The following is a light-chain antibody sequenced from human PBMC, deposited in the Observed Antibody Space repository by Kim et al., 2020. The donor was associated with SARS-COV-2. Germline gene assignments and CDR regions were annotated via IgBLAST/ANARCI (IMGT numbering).Light chain of an antibody. Sequence: SYELTQPPSVSVSPGQTATITCSGDKLEDRYVCWFQQKPGQPPLLVISQDTKRPSGIPERFSGSNSGNTATLTISGTQATDEADYFCQAWDSNTAVFGGGTQLTVL. V-gene: IGLV3-1*01. J-gene: IGLJ2*01. CDR3: QAWDSNTAV. CDR2: QDT. CDR1: KLEDRY.